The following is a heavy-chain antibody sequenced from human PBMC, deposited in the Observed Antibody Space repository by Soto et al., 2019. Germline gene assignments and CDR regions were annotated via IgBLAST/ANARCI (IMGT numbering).Heavy chain of an antibody. V-gene: IGHV3-21*01. Sequence: EVQLVESGGGLVKPGGSLRLSCAASGFTFSSYSMNWVRQAPGKGLEWVSSISSSSYIYYADSVKGRLTISRDNAKNSLYLKMNSLRAEDMAVDYCARGGVKLVQDAFDIWGQGTMVTVSS. CDR1: GFTFSSYS. CDR2: ISSSSYI. J-gene: IGHJ3*02. CDR3: ARGGVKLVQDAFDI. D-gene: IGHD6-13*01.